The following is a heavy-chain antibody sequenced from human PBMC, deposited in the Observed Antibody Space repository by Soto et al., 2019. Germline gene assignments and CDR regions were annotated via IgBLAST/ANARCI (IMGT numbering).Heavy chain of an antibody. CDR2: IYHSGST. D-gene: IGHD2-21*01. J-gene: IGHJ5*02. CDR1: GGSISSGGYS. CDR3: ARVRGPFCGGECYPPTPNWFDP. Sequence: SETLSLTCAVSGGSISSGGYSWSWIRQPPGKGLEWIGYIYHSGSTYYNPSLKSRVTISVDRSKNQFSLKLSSVTAADTAVYYCARVRGPFCGGECYPPTPNWFDPWGQGTLVTVSS. V-gene: IGHV4-30-2*01.